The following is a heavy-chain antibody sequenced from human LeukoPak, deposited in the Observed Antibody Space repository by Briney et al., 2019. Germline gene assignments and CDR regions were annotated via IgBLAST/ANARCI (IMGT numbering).Heavy chain of an antibody. CDR1: GGTFSSYA. J-gene: IGHJ4*02. V-gene: IGHV1-69*13. CDR3: SGVTAMEYYFDY. CDR2: IIPIFGTA. D-gene: IGHD5-18*01. Sequence: GASVKASCKASGGTFSSYAISWVRQAPGQGLEWMGGIIPIFGTANYAQKFQGRVTITADDSTSTAYMELSSLRSEDTAVYYCSGVTAMEYYFDYRGQGTLVTVSS.